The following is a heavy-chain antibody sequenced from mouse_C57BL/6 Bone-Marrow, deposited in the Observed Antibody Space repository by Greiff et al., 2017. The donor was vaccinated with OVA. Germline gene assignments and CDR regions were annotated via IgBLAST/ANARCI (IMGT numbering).Heavy chain of an antibody. CDR2: IYPGDGDT. D-gene: IGHD1-1*01. CDR3: AREGGYYYGSSYKAMDY. V-gene: IGHV1-82*01. J-gene: IGHJ4*01. Sequence: VKLQESGPELVKPGASVKISCKASGYAFSSSWMNWVKQRPGKGLEWIGRIYPGDGDTNYNGKFKGKATLTADKSSSTAYMQLSSLTSEDSAVYFCAREGGYYYGSSYKAMDYWGQGTSVTVSS. CDR1: GYAFSSSW.